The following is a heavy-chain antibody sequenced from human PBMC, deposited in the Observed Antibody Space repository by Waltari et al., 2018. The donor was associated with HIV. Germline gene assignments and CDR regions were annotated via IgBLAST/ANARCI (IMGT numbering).Heavy chain of an antibody. CDR2: IDWDDDK. CDR1: GFSPHTRRMR. CDR3: ARIRRTVGATLGFDY. V-gene: IGHV2-70*01. D-gene: IGHD1-26*01. J-gene: IGHJ4*02. Sequence: QVTLRESGPALVKPTQTLPLTCTFSGFSPHTRRMRMSWIRQPPGKALEWLAIIDWDDDKYYSTSLKTRLTISKDTSKNQVVLTLTNMDPVDTATYYCARIRRTVGATLGFDYWGQGTLVTVSS.